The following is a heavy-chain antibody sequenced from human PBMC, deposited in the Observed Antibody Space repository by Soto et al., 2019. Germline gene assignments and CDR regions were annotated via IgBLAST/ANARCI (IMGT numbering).Heavy chain of an antibody. V-gene: IGHV3-49*04. J-gene: IGHJ4*02. CDR3: TRDMDGIHTLDY. CDR1: GFTFGDYM. CDR2: IRSKAYGGTT. D-gene: IGHD3-10*01. Sequence: GGSLRLSCTASGFTFGDYMMSWVRQAPGKGLEWVGFIRSKAYGGTTEYAASVKGRFTISRDDSKSIAYLQMNSLKTEDTAVYYCTRDMDGIHTLDYWGQGTLVTVSS.